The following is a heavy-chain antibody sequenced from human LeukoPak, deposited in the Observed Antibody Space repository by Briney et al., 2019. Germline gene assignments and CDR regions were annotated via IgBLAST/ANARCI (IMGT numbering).Heavy chain of an antibody. CDR2: IYYSGST. D-gene: IGHD6-13*01. J-gene: IGHJ5*02. CDR1: GGSISSSSYY. Sequence: SETLSLTCTVSGGSISSSSYYWGWIRQPPGKGLEWIGSIYYSGSTNYNPSLKSRVTISVDTSKNQFSLKLSSVTAADTAVYYCAYSSSFLRWFDPWGQGTLVTVSS. V-gene: IGHV4-39*01. CDR3: AYSSSFLRWFDP.